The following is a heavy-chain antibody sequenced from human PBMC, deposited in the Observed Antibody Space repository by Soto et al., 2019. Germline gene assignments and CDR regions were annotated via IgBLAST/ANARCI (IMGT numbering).Heavy chain of an antibody. CDR3: AKDLAAGGTFYYYYGMDV. CDR2: ISGSGGST. Sequence: EVQLLESGGGLVQPGGSLRLSCAASGFTFSSYAMSWVRQAPGKGLEWVSAISGSGGSTYYADSVKGRFTISRDNSKNTLYLQMNRLRAEDTAVYYCAKDLAAGGTFYYYYGMDVWGQGTTVTVSS. D-gene: IGHD6-13*01. CDR1: GFTFSSYA. V-gene: IGHV3-23*01. J-gene: IGHJ6*02.